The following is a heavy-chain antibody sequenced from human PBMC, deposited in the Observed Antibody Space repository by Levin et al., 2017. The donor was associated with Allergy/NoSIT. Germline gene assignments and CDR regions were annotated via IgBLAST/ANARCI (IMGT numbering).Heavy chain of an antibody. CDR1: GGSISSNTYY. CDR2: IYYSGST. J-gene: IGHJ4*02. Sequence: SQTLSLTCIVSGGSISSNTYYWGWIRQPPGKGLEWTGNIYYSGSTCYNPSLKSRASISVDTSKNQFSLKLRSVTNADTAVYYGAGQRDPYTYNHRTIDYWGQGTLVTVSS. CDR3: AGQRDPYTYNHRTIDY. V-gene: IGHV4-39*01. D-gene: IGHD1-14*01.